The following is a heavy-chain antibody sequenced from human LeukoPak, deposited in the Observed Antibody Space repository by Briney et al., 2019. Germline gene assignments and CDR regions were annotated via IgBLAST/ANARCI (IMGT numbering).Heavy chain of an antibody. V-gene: IGHV1-18*01. J-gene: IGHJ5*02. D-gene: IGHD6-6*01. CDR2: ISTYNGNT. Sequence: ASVKVLCKASGYTFTNHGINWVRQAPGQGLEWMGWISTYNGNTNYAQKLQGRVTLTTDTSTSTTHMELNILTSDDTAVYYCARQLGTRPNNWFDPWGQGTPVTVSS. CDR1: GYTFTNHG. CDR3: ARQLGTRPNNWFDP.